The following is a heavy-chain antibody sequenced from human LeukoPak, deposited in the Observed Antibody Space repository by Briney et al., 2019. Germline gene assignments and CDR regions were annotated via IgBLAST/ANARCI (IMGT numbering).Heavy chain of an antibody. V-gene: IGHV3-30*03. CDR2: ISSDGGKK. Sequence: GGSLRLSCVVSDFTLSSHGMHWVRQAPGKGLEWVAVISSDGGKKSYADSVKGRFTISRDNSKNTLYLQMDSLRVEDTAIYYCARDRAWDYLDSWDQGPLVTVSS. J-gene: IGHJ4*02. D-gene: IGHD1-26*01. CDR3: ARDRAWDYLDS. CDR1: DFTLSSHG.